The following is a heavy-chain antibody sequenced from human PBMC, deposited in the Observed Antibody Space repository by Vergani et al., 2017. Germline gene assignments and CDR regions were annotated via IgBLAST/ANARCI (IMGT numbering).Heavy chain of an antibody. V-gene: IGHV1-18*04. CDR3: ARALYDYVWGSYQSGNWFDP. CDR1: GYTFTSYG. CDR2: ISAYNGNT. D-gene: IGHD3-16*02. J-gene: IGHJ5*02. Sequence: QVQLVQSGAEVKKPGASVKVSCKASGYTFTSYGISWVRQAPGQGLEWMGWISAYNGNTNYAQKLQGRVTMTTDTSTSTAYMELRCLISDDTAVYYCARALYDYVWGSYQSGNWFDPWGQGTLVTVSS.